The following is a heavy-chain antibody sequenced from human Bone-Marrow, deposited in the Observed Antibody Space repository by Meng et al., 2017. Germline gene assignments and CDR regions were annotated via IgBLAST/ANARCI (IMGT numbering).Heavy chain of an antibody. CDR1: GGSFSGYY. D-gene: IGHD6-13*01. J-gene: IGHJ5*02. V-gene: IGHV4-34*01. Sequence: GSLRLSCAVYGGSFSGYYWSWIRQPPGKGLEWIGEINHSGSTNYNPSLKSRVTISVDTSKNQFSLKLSSVTAADTAVYYCARDLRNKAAATVVGFDPWGQGTLVTVSS. CDR2: INHSGST. CDR3: ARDLRNKAAATVVGFDP.